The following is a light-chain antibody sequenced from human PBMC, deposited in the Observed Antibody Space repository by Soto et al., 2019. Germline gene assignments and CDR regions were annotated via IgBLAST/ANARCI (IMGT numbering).Light chain of an antibody. J-gene: IGKJ1*01. CDR1: QNINDY. CDR3: HQYNNWPGT. Sequence: EILMTQSPATLSVSPGERATLSCRASQNINDYLAWYQQKPGQAPRLLIYGASTRATGIPARFSGSGSGSEFTLTISSLQSEDFAIYYCHQYNNWPGTFGQGTKVEI. CDR2: GAS. V-gene: IGKV3-15*01.